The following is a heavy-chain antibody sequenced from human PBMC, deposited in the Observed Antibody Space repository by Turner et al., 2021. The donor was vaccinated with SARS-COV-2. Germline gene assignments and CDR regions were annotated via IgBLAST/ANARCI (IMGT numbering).Heavy chain of an antibody. CDR3: ARHPLNYDFWSGYYYYGMDV. V-gene: IGHV4-59*08. CDR1: GGSISSYY. J-gene: IGHJ6*02. D-gene: IGHD3-3*01. CDR2: IYYSGST. Sequence: QVQLQESGPGLVKPSVTLSLTCTVSGGSISSYYWSWIRQPPGKGLEWIGYIYYSGSTNYNPSLKSRVTISVDTSKNQFSLKLSSVTAADTAVYYCARHPLNYDFWSGYYYYGMDVWGQGTTVTVS.